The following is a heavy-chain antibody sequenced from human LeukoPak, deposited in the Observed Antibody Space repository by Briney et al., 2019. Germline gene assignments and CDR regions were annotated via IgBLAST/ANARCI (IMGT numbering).Heavy chain of an antibody. CDR1: GCSIRSSSYY. J-gene: IGHJ4*02. CDR2: IDYNGDT. V-gene: IGHV4-39*01. D-gene: IGHD5-12*01. CDR3: ARGHRGVFTDPINY. Sequence: SETLSLTCTVSGCSIRSSSYYWGWIRQPPGKRLEWIGSIDYNGDTYYNPSLASRVTMSEDTSKNQFSLKLNSVTAEDTAVYYCARGHRGVFTDPINYWAQGTLVTVSS.